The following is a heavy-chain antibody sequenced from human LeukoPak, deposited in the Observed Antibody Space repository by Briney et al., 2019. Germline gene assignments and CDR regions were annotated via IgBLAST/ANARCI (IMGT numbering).Heavy chain of an antibody. CDR2: INHSGST. D-gene: IGHD4-17*01. V-gene: IGHV4-34*01. J-gene: IGHJ4*02. CDR3: AGSYGDYTFDY. Sequence: SETLSLTCAVYGGSFSGYYWSWIRQPPGKGQEWIGEINHSGSTNYNPSLKSRVTISVDTSKNQFSLKLSSVTAADTAVYYCAGSYGDYTFDYWGQGTLVTVSS. CDR1: GGSFSGYY.